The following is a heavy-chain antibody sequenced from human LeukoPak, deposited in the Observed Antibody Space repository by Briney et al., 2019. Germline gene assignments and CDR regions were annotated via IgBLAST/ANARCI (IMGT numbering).Heavy chain of an antibody. CDR1: GGSIRSSY. D-gene: IGHD5-12*01. J-gene: IGHJ4*02. Sequence: SETLSLTCTVSGGSIRSSYWSWIRQPPGKGLEWIGYMYYSGSTKYNPSLKSRVTMSVDTSQNQFSLKLSSVTAADTAVYHCARVSVSGYGYYYFDYWGQGTLVTVSS. CDR2: MYYSGST. V-gene: IGHV4-59*01. CDR3: ARVSVSGYGYYYFDY.